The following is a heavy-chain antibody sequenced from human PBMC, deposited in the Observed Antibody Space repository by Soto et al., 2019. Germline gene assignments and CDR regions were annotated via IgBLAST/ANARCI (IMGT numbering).Heavy chain of an antibody. V-gene: IGHV1-18*04. D-gene: IGHD3-3*01. CDR3: ARDDFWSGYPFDP. CDR2: ISAYNGNT. CDR1: GYTFTGYY. J-gene: IGHJ5*02. Sequence: ASVKVSCKASGYTFTGYYMHWVRQAPGQGLEWMGWISAYNGNTNYAQKLQGRVTMTTDTSTSTAYMELRSLRSDDTAVYYCARDDFWSGYPFDPWGQGTLVTVSS.